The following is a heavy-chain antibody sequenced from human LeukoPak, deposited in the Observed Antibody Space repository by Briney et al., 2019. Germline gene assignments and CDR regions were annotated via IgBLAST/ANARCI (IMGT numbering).Heavy chain of an antibody. CDR3: AKGYCSSTSCYFNFDY. CDR2: ISGSGGST. Sequence: GGSLRLSCAASGFTFSSYAMSWVRQAPGKGLEWVSAISGSGGSTYYADSVKGRFTISRDNSKNTLYLQMSSLRAEDTAVYYCAKGYCSSTSCYFNFDYWGQGTLVTVSS. V-gene: IGHV3-23*01. J-gene: IGHJ4*02. CDR1: GFTFSSYA. D-gene: IGHD2-2*01.